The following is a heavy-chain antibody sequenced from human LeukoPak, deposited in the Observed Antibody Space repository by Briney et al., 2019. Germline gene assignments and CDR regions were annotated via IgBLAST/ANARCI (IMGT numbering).Heavy chain of an antibody. CDR2: IYRDGST. J-gene: IGHJ4*02. CDR3: ARPHLDLRTGFDY. D-gene: IGHD3/OR15-3a*01. V-gene: IGHV3-53*01. Sequence: PGGSLRLSCAASGFTVSSNYMSWVRQAPGKGLEWLSVIYRDGSTYYADSVKGRFTISRDNSKNTLYLQMNSLRAEDTAVYYCARPHLDLRTGFDYWGQGTLVTVSS. CDR1: GFTVSSNY.